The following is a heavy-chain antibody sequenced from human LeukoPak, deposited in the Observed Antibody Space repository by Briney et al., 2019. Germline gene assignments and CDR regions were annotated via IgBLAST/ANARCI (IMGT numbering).Heavy chain of an antibody. D-gene: IGHD6-19*01. Sequence: GGSLRLSCAASGFTFSSYWMHWVRQAPGKGLVWVSRINSDGSSTSYADSVKGRFTISRDNAKNTLYLQMNSLRAEDTAVYYCARVSIDSSGWYGYYYYYMDVWGKGTTVTIPS. CDR1: GFTFSSYW. CDR2: INSDGSST. J-gene: IGHJ6*03. V-gene: IGHV3-74*01. CDR3: ARVSIDSSGWYGYYYYYMDV.